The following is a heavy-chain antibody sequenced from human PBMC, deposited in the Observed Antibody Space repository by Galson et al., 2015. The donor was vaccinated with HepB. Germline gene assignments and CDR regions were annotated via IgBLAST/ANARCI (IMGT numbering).Heavy chain of an antibody. CDR2: IIPIFGTA. J-gene: IGHJ6*02. Sequence: SVKVSCKASGGTFSSYAISWVRQAPGQGLEWMGGIIPIFGTANYAQKFQGRVTITADESTSTAYMELSSLRSEDTAVYYCARGKQWLYLSVYYGMDVWGQGTTATVSS. D-gene: IGHD6-19*01. CDR3: ARGKQWLYLSVYYGMDV. CDR1: GGTFSSYA. V-gene: IGHV1-69*13.